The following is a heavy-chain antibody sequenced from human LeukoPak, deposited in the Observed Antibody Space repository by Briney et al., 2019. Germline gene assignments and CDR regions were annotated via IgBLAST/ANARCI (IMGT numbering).Heavy chain of an antibody. CDR1: GGSISSNNYC. V-gene: IGHV4-39*01. J-gene: IGHJ3*02. D-gene: IGHD4-17*01. CDR2: ISYAGIT. CDR3: ARHLFGDYYVPLDI. Sequence: SETLSLTCTVSGGSISSNNYCWGWIRQPPGKGLEWIGTISYAGITYYIPSLKSRITISVDTSRDQFSLKLSSVTAADTAVYFCARHLFGDYYVPLDIWGQGTMVTVSS.